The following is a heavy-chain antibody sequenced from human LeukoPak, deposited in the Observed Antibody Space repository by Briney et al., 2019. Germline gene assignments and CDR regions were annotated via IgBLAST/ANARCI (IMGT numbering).Heavy chain of an antibody. CDR3: AKDKRRDGYNYRY. J-gene: IGHJ4*02. Sequence: GGSLRLSCVASGFTFSSYAMSWVRQAPGKGLEWVSAISGSGGSTYYADSVKGRFTISRDNSKNTLYLQMNSLRAEDTAVYYCAKDKRRDGYNYRYWGQGTLVTVSS. V-gene: IGHV3-23*01. D-gene: IGHD5-24*01. CDR1: GFTFSSYA. CDR2: ISGSGGST.